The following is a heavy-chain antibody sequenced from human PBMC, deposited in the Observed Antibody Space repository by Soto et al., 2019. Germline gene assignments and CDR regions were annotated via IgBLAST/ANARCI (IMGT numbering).Heavy chain of an antibody. D-gene: IGHD6-19*01. J-gene: IGHJ4*02. Sequence: QVQLVQSGAEVKKPGSSVKVSCKASGGTFSSYTISWVRQAPGQGLEWMGRIIPILGIANYAQKFQGRVTITADKSTSTAYMELSSLRSEDTAVYYCARVRKVPYSSGWYFDYWGQGTLVTVSS. CDR2: IIPILGIA. CDR3: ARVRKVPYSSGWYFDY. V-gene: IGHV1-69*02. CDR1: GGTFSSYT.